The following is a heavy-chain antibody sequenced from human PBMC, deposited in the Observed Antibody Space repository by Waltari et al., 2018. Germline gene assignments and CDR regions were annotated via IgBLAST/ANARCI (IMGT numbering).Heavy chain of an antibody. CDR3: ARGGGPRTIVALTFDL. Sequence: QVQLVQSGGEAMKPGASVKGACKASGDRFINFGIIWVRQAPGQGLEWMGWISPYHGTADYNQKFQDRVTLTTDTSTKTAYLELRSLRSDDTAVYYCARGGGPRTIVALTFDLWGQGTLVTVSS. V-gene: IGHV1-18*01. J-gene: IGHJ5*02. CDR2: ISPYHGTA. CDR1: GDRFINFG. D-gene: IGHD5-12*01.